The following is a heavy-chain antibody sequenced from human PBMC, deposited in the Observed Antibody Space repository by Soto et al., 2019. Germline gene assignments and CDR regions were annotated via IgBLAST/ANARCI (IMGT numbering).Heavy chain of an antibody. J-gene: IGHJ3*02. CDR1: GFIFVNYM. CDR2: IRDGGEST. Sequence: EVQLLESGGGLVQPGESLRLSCAFSGFIFVNYMMTWVRQAPGKGLEWVSTIRDGGESTYYADSVKGRFTISRDNSKNTLYLQMDRLGVEDTAVYYCAPHVHCSGGSCHYDAFDIRGQGTMVTVSS. V-gene: IGHV3-23*01. D-gene: IGHD2-15*01. CDR3: APHVHCSGGSCHYDAFDI.